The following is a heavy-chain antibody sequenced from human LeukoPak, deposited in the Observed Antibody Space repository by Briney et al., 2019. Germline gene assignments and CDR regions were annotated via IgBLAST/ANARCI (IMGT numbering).Heavy chain of an antibody. CDR3: TTTRGYSGYDYGY. V-gene: IGHV3-15*01. D-gene: IGHD5-12*01. CDR1: GFTFTNAW. Sequence: GGSLRLSCAASGFTFTNAWMNWVRQAPGKGLEWVGRIKSKPAGGTTDYAAPVKGRFTISRDDSKTTVYLQMNNLETEDTAVYHCTTTRGYSGYDYGYWDQGSLVTVSS. J-gene: IGHJ4*02. CDR2: IKSKPAGGTT.